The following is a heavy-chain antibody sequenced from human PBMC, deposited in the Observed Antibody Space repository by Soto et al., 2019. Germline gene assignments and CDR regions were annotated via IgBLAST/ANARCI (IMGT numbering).Heavy chain of an antibody. CDR3: ARKTGYEVFDF. CDR2: IYDSGNT. CDR1: GRSFGTGGSY. V-gene: IGHV4-31*03. D-gene: IGHD5-12*01. Sequence: SETLSLTCTVSGRSFGTGGSYWSWIRHRPGKGLEWIGYIYDSGNTRYNPSLTSRVAVSLDTSKKQFFLMLTSVTAADTAVYYCARKTGYEVFDFWGQGTLVTVS. J-gene: IGHJ4*02.